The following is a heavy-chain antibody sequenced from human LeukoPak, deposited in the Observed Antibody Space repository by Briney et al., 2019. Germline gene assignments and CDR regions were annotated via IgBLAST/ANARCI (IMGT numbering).Heavy chain of an antibody. D-gene: IGHD3-10*01. CDR2: IYYSGST. J-gene: IGHJ6*02. Sequence: SETLSLTCTVSGGSISSSSYYWGWIRQPPGKGLEWIGSIYYSGSTYYNPSLKSRVTISVDTSKNQFSLKLSSVTAADTAVYYCARHHSFGERVSGMDVWGQGTTVNVSS. CDR1: GGSISSSSYY. V-gene: IGHV4-39*01. CDR3: ARHHSFGERVSGMDV.